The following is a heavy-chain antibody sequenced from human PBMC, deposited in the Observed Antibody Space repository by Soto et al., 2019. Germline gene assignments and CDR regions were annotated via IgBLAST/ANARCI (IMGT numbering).Heavy chain of an antibody. J-gene: IGHJ4*02. Sequence: EVHLVESGGGLVQPGGSLKLSCATSGFTFSDSAMHWVRQASGKGLEWVGRIRSKINNYATSYGASVKGRFTISRDDSKNTAYLQMNSLKTEDTAVYYCTRHDDYIWGSRGYWGQGTLVTVSS. CDR3: TRHDDYIWGSRGY. CDR2: IRSKINNYAT. V-gene: IGHV3-73*01. CDR1: GFTFSDSA. D-gene: IGHD3-16*01.